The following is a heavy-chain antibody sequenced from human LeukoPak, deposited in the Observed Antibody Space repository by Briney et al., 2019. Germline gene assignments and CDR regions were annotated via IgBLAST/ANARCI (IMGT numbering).Heavy chain of an antibody. CDR1: GFTLTNYA. D-gene: IGHD6-13*01. CDR3: AKSAGYWYFDL. J-gene: IGHJ2*01. CDR2: IRSSGDST. Sequence: AGGSLRLSCAASGFTLTNYAMAWVRQAPGKGLEWVSAIRSSGDSTIYADSVKGRFTISRDNSGITLYLQMSGLRADDTAVYYCAKSAGYWYFDLWGRGALVTVSS. V-gene: IGHV3-23*01.